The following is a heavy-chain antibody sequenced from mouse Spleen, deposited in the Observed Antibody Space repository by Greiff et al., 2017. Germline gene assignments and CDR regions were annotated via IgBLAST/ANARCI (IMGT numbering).Heavy chain of an antibody. J-gene: IGHJ3*01. V-gene: IGHV1-22*01. CDR3: ARHSIYYDYDWFAY. D-gene: IGHD2-4*01. CDR2: INPNNGGT. CDR1: GYTFTDYN. Sequence: VQLQQSGPELVKPGASVKMSCKASGYTFTDYNMHWVKQSHGKSLEWIGYINPNNGGTSYNQKFKGKATLTVNKSSSTAYMELRSLTSEDSAVYYCARHSIYYDYDWFAYWGQGTLVTVSA.